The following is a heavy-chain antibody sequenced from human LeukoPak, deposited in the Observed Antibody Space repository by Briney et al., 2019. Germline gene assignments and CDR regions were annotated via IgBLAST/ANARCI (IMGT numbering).Heavy chain of an antibody. Sequence: ASVKVSCKASGYTFTSYGISWVRQAPGQGLEWMGWTSAYNGNTNYAQKLQGRVTMTTDTSTSTAYMELRSLRSDDTAVYYCARYKRGKGLYYYDSSGYLDYWGQGTLVTVSS. CDR1: GYTFTSYG. V-gene: IGHV1-18*01. CDR2: TSAYNGNT. D-gene: IGHD3-22*01. J-gene: IGHJ4*02. CDR3: ARYKRGKGLYYYDSSGYLDY.